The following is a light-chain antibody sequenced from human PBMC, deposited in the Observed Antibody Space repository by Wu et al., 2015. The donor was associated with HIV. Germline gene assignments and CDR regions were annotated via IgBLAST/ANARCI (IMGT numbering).Light chain of an antibody. CDR1: QSVSSRY. CDR3: QRYGMSPPLT. V-gene: IGKV3-20*01. J-gene: IGKJ4*01. CDR2: TTS. Sequence: EIVLTQSPGTLSLSPGERATLSCRASQSVSSRYLAWYQQKPGQAPRLLIHTTSTRGTGIPDRFSGSGSGTDFTLTISRLEPEDFAVYYCQRYGMSPPLTFGGGTKVEIK.